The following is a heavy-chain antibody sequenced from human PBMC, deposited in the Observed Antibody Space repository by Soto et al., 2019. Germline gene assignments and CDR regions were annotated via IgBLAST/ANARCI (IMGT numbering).Heavy chain of an antibody. CDR2: INPNSGGT. V-gene: IGHV1-2*02. CDR1: GYTFTGYY. J-gene: IGHJ4*02. Sequence: ASVKVSCKASGYTFTGYYMHWVRQAPGQGLEWMGWINPNSGGTNYAQKFQGRVTMTRDTSISTAYMELSRLRSDDTAVYYCAREKIVGANPFNYWGQGTLVTVSS. CDR3: AREKIVGANPFNY. D-gene: IGHD1-26*01.